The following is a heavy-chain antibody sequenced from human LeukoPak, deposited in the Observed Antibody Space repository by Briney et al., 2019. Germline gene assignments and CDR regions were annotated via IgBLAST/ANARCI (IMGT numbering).Heavy chain of an antibody. CDR1: GFXVSTNY. D-gene: IGHD5-12*01. CDR2: IYSGGST. V-gene: IGHV3-53*01. J-gene: IGHJ4*02. Sequence: GGSLRLSCAASGFXVSTNYMSWVRQAPGKGREWVSVIYSGGSTYYADSVKGRFNTSRDNSKNTLYLQMNSLRAEDTAVYYCALRVATQYFDYWGQGTLVTVSS. CDR3: ALRVATQYFDY.